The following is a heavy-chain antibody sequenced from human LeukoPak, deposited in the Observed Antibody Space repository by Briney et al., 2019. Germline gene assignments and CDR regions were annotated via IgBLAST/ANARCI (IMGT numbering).Heavy chain of an antibody. J-gene: IGHJ4*02. CDR1: GFTFSSYS. CDR3: ASGSWPMTTVSLFDY. D-gene: IGHD4-11*01. Sequence: GSLRLSCAASGFTFSSYSMHWVRQAPGKGLEWVAVISYDGSNKYYADSVKGRFTISRDNSKNTLCLQMNSLRAEDTAVYYCASGSWPMTTVSLFDYWGQGTLVTVSS. CDR2: ISYDGSNK. V-gene: IGHV3-30-3*02.